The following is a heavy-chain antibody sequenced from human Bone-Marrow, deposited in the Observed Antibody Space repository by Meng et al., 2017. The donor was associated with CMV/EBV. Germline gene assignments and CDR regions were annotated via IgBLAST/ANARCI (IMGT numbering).Heavy chain of an antibody. CDR2: TYYRSKWYN. V-gene: IGHV6-1*01. D-gene: IGHD2-2*02. J-gene: IGHJ6*02. Sequence: LRLSCAISGDSVSSNSAAWNWIRQSPSRGLEWLGRTYYRSKWYNDYAVSVKSRITINPDTSKNQFSLQLNSVTPEDTAVYYCARVGVVVVPAAIGGVYYYYGMDVWGQGTTVTVSS. CDR1: GDSVSSNSAA. CDR3: ARVGVVVVPAAIGGVYYYYGMDV.